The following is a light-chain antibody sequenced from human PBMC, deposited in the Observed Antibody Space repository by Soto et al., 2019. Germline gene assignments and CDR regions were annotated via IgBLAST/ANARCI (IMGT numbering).Light chain of an antibody. CDR3: QQLNSFPVP. J-gene: IGKJ3*01. CDR1: QGIDNL. Sequence: IQLTQSPSSLSASVGDRVTISCRASQGIDNLLAWYQQKPGKAPKLLIYAASTLQSGVPSRFSGSGSGTDFTVSTSSIHPEDFETYACQQLNSFPVPFGPGTKVDIK. CDR2: AAS. V-gene: IGKV1-9*01.